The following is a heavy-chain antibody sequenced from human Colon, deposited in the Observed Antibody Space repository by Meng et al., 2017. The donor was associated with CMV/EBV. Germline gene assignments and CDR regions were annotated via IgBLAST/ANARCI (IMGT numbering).Heavy chain of an antibody. V-gene: IGHV4-34*01. D-gene: IGHD5-12*01. CDR3: SRGGGYGY. CDR2: TNHVGRT. CDR1: GTSLSGYY. Sequence: SETLSLTCEVSGTSLSGYYWTWIRQSPGTGLEWIGDTNHVGRTNYHPSLKGRVIISVDTSKNRFSLTLASVTAADAAVYYCSRGGGYGYWGQGTLVTVSS. J-gene: IGHJ4*02.